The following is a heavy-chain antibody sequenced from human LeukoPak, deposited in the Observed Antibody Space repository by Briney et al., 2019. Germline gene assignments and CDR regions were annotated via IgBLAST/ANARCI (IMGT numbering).Heavy chain of an antibody. Sequence: SQTLSLTCTVSGGSISSGGYYWSWIRQHPGKGLEWIGYIYYSGSTYYNPSLKSRVTISVDTSKNQFSLKLSSVTAAATAVYYCARFQYKAAFDIWGQGTMVTVSS. CDR1: GGSISSGGYY. CDR3: ARFQYKAAFDI. CDR2: IYYSGST. J-gene: IGHJ3*02. D-gene: IGHD1-1*01. V-gene: IGHV4-31*03.